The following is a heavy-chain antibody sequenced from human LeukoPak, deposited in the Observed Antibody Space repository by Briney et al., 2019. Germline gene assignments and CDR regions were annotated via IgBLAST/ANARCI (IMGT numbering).Heavy chain of an antibody. D-gene: IGHD6-13*01. Sequence: PGGSQRLSCAASGFTVSRNYMSWVRQAPGKGLEWVSVIYSGGRTYYADSVKGRFTISRDNSKNTLYLQMNRLRAEDTAVYYCARAGPSSSWHQFDYWGQGTLVTVSS. CDR3: ARAGPSSSWHQFDY. CDR2: IYSGGRT. V-gene: IGHV3-66*01. J-gene: IGHJ4*02. CDR1: GFTVSRNY.